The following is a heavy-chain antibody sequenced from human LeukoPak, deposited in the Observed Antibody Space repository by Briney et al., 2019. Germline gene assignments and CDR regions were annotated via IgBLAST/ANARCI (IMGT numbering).Heavy chain of an antibody. D-gene: IGHD3-10*01. Sequence: SETLSLTCTVSGGSISSYYWSWIRQPAGKALEWIGRIYTSGSTNYNPSLKSRVTMSVDTSKNQFSLKLSSVTAADTAVYYCARARVMVRGVIRYYDGMDVWGQGTTVTVSS. V-gene: IGHV4-4*07. CDR3: ARARVMVRGVIRYYDGMDV. CDR2: IYTSGST. J-gene: IGHJ6*02. CDR1: GGSISSYY.